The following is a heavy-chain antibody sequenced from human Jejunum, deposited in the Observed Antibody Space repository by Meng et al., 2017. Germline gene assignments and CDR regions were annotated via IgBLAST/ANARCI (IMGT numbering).Heavy chain of an antibody. V-gene: IGHV4-39*01. Sequence: QLQVQESGPGLVKPSETLSLTCTVSGGSISSSSSYWGWNRQRTGEGLEWIGTMYYHGSTYYNPSLKSRVTISVDTSKIQFSLKLSSVTAADTAVYYCARPHTSAWGQGTLVTVSS. D-gene: IGHD2-21*01. J-gene: IGHJ5*02. CDR3: ARPHTSA. CDR1: GGSISSSSSY. CDR2: MYYHGST.